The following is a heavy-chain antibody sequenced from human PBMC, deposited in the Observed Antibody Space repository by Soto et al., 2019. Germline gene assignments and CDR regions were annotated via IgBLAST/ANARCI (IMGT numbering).Heavy chain of an antibody. CDR3: ARAGHSSSSEGANWFDP. CDR2: IYYSGST. J-gene: IGHJ5*02. CDR1: GGPISSGGYY. D-gene: IGHD6-6*01. Sequence: SETLSLTGTVSGGPISSGGYYWSWLRQHPGKGLEWIGYIYYSGSTYYNPSLQSRVTISVDTSKNQFSLNLSSVTAADTAVYDCARAGHSSSSEGANWFDPWGQGTLVTVSS. V-gene: IGHV4-31*03.